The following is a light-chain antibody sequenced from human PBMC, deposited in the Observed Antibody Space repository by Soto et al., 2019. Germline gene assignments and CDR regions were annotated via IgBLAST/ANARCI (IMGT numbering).Light chain of an antibody. Sequence: EIVLTQSPGTLSLSPGERATLSCRASQSVSSSYLAWYQQKPGQAPRLLIYGASSRATGIPDRFSGSGSGTDFTVTISRLEPEDFAVYYCQQYFTFGPGTKVDIK. CDR2: GAS. V-gene: IGKV3-20*01. CDR3: QQYFT. J-gene: IGKJ3*01. CDR1: QSVSSSY.